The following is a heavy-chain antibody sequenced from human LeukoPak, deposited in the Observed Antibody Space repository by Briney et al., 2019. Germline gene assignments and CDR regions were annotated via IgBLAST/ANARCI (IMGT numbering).Heavy chain of an antibody. CDR1: GVSISSSYSY. CDR2: IYYTGNT. V-gene: IGHV4-39*01. Sequence: SETLSLTCSVSGVSISSSYSYWGWIRQPPGMGLEWIGSIYYTGNTYYNASLKSQVSISIDTSKNQFSLKLTSVTAADTAVYYCARLQATVTIHAYFDYWGQGALVTVSS. CDR3: ARLQATVTIHAYFDY. D-gene: IGHD4-17*01. J-gene: IGHJ4*02.